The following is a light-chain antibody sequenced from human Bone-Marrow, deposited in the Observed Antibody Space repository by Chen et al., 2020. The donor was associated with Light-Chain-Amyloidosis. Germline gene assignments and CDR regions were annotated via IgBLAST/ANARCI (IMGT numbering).Light chain of an antibody. J-gene: IGLJ2*01. Sequence: SYELTQPPSVSVSPGQTARITSSGDALSKQYAYWYQQRPGQAPVLVIFDDNKRPSGIPERFSGSSSGKTLSWTISGVQAEDEADYDCQSTDATGSYVVFGGGTKLTVL. V-gene: IGLV3-25*03. CDR1: ALSKQY. CDR3: QSTDATGSYVV. CDR2: DDN.